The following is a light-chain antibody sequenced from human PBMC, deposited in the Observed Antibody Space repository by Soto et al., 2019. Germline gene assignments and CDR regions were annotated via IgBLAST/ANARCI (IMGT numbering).Light chain of an antibody. J-gene: IGKJ1*01. Sequence: DIQMTQSPSTLSASIGDRVTITCRASQSINSWLAWYQQKPGKAPNLLIYKASTLGTGVPSRFSGSGSGTEFTLTISSLQPDDFATYYCQQYNNYLWTFGQGTKVDIK. CDR3: QQYNNYLWT. V-gene: IGKV1-5*03. CDR1: QSINSW. CDR2: KAS.